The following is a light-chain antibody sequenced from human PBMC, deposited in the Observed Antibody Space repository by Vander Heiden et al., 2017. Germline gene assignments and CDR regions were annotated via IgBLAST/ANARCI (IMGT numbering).Light chain of an antibody. V-gene: IGKV3-20*01. J-gene: IGKJ5*01. CDR3: QQYDNSPIT. CDR1: QSVDSSY. Sequence: EIVLTQSPGTLSLSPGERATLTCRASQSVDSSYLAWYQQKPGQAPRLLIYGTSNRATGIPDRFSGSGSGTDFTLTISRLEPEDFAVYYCQQYDNSPITFGQGTRLEIK. CDR2: GTS.